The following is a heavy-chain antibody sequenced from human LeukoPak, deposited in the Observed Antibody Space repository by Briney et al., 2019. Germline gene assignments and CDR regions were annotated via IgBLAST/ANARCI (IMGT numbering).Heavy chain of an antibody. Sequence: GESLQISCKGSGFTFTSYWIGGVRQMAGKGLERMGFIYPRDSDTRYSQSFQGQVTISADKSIATTYLHWSSLKASDTAMYYCARYIGMTNDYWGQGTLITVSS. J-gene: IGHJ4*02. CDR1: GFTFTSYW. CDR2: IYPRDSDT. CDR3: ARYIGMTNDY. V-gene: IGHV5-51*01. D-gene: IGHD4-11*01.